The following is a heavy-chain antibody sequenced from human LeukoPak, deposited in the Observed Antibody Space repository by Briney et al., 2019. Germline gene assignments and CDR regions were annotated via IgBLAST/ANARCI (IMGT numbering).Heavy chain of an antibody. V-gene: IGHV3-30*02. D-gene: IGHD6-19*01. CDR1: GIRFSGSG. Sequence: GESLKISCAASGIRFSGSGMHWVRQAPGKGLEWVSFIQNHGGDKNYADSVKGRFTVSRDNSQNTVYLRMNTLRPEDTAVYYCAREGGVVVAGTFDYWGQGTLVTVSS. CDR2: IQNHGGDK. J-gene: IGHJ4*02. CDR3: AREGGVVVAGTFDY.